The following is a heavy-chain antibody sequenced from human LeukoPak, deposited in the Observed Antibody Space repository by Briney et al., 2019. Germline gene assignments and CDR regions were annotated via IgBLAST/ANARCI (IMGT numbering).Heavy chain of an antibody. CDR3: ARGFLEWLFDY. J-gene: IGHJ4*02. CDR2: ISYDGSNK. D-gene: IGHD3-3*01. Sequence: PGGSLRLSCAASGFTFSSYAMHWVRQAPGKGLEWVAVISYDGSNKYYADSVKGRFTISRDNSKNTLYLQMNSLRAEDTAVYYCARGFLEWLFDYWGQGTLVTVSS. CDR1: GFTFSSYA. V-gene: IGHV3-30-3*01.